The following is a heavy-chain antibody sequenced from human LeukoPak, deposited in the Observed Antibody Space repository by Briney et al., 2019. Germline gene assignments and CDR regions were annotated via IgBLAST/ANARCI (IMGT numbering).Heavy chain of an antibody. D-gene: IGHD3-22*01. CDR1: GFTFSSYS. CDR3: ARLHRLGDTSNYRHLDF. Sequence: GGSLRLSCAASGFTFSSYSMNWVRQAPGKGLEWVANIKQDGSEIHYVDSVKGRFTIFRDNAESSLYLHMSSLRAEDTAVYYCARLHRLGDTSNYRHLDFWGQGTLVTVSS. V-gene: IGHV3-7*01. CDR2: IKQDGSEI. J-gene: IGHJ4*02.